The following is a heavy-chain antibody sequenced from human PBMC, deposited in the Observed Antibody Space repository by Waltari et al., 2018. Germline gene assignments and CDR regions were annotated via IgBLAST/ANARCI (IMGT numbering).Heavy chain of an antibody. J-gene: IGHJ4*02. V-gene: IGHV3-7*01. CDR3: ARENGWSFDN. D-gene: IGHD6-19*01. CDR2: INQDGSDK. CDR1: GFTLNYDW. Sequence: EVQLVESGGGLFQHGGSLSLSWAASGFTLNYDWMSWVRQAPGKGLEWVAKINQDGSDKSYVDSVKGRFTISRDNAEKSLYLQMSSLRAEDTAVYYCARENGWSFDNWGQGTLVTVSS.